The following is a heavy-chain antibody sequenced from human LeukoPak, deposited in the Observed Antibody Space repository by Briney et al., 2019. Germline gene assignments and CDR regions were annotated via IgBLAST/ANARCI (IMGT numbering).Heavy chain of an antibody. CDR3: ASLDGFDI. CDR2: FDPEEGDI. Sequence: GASVKVSCKVSGYTLTELPMHWVRQAPGKGLEWMGGFDPEEGDIIYAQKFQGRVTMTEDTSTDIAYMELSSLRSEDTAVYYCASLDGFDIWGQGTMVTVSS. CDR1: GYTLTELP. J-gene: IGHJ3*02. V-gene: IGHV1-24*01.